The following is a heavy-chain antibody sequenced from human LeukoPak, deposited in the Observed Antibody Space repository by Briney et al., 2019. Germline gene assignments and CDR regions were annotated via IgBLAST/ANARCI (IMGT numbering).Heavy chain of an antibody. CDR2: IYHSGST. D-gene: IGHD2-15*01. CDR3: ARDPLGGSWNWFDP. Sequence: SETLSLTCAVSGGSISSGGYSWSWIRQPPGKGLEWIGYIYHSGSTYYNPSLKSRVTISVDRSKNQFSLKLSSVTAADTAVYYCARDPLGGSWNWFDPWGQGTLVTVSS. J-gene: IGHJ5*02. V-gene: IGHV4-30-2*01. CDR1: GGSISSGGYS.